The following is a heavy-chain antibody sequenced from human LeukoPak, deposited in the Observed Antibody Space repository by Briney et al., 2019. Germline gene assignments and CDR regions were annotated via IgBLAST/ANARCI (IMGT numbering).Heavy chain of an antibody. J-gene: IGHJ5*02. CDR2: ISDSGGST. CDR3: AKDPRDSSSWQTWFDP. CDR1: GFTFSSYA. V-gene: IGHV3-23*01. Sequence: GGSLRLSCAASGFTFSSYAMSWVRQAPGKGLEWVSAISDSGGSTYYADSVKGRFTISRDNSKNTLYLQMNSLRAEDTTVYYCAKDPRDSSSWQTWFDPWGQGTLVTVSS. D-gene: IGHD6-13*01.